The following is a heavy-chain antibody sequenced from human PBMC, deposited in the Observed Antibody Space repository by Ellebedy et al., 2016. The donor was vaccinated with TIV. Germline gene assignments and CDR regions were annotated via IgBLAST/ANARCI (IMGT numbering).Heavy chain of an antibody. D-gene: IGHD2-21*01. J-gene: IGHJ6*02. V-gene: IGHV3-48*03. Sequence: GESLKISCAASGFTFSSYEMNWVRQAPGKGLEWVSYISSSGSTIYYADSVKGRFTISRDNAKNSLYLQMNSLRAEDTAVYYCARGSLWWGYYYYGMDVWGQGTTVTVSS. CDR2: ISSSGSTI. CDR3: ARGSLWWGYYYYGMDV. CDR1: GFTFSSYE.